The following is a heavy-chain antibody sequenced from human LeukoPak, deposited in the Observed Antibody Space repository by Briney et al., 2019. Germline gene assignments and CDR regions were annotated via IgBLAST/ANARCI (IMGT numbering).Heavy chain of an antibody. J-gene: IGHJ4*02. D-gene: IGHD3-16*01. Sequence: ASVKVSCKASGFTFTSYGISWVRQAPGQGLEWMGWISAYNGNTNYAQKLQGRVTMTTGTSTSTAYMELRSLRSDDTAVYYCARDGMITFGGDQYYFDCWGQGTLVTVSS. CDR1: GFTFTSYG. V-gene: IGHV1-18*01. CDR3: ARDGMITFGGDQYYFDC. CDR2: ISAYNGNT.